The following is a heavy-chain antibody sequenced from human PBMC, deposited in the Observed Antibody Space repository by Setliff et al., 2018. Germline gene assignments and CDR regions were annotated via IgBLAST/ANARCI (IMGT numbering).Heavy chain of an antibody. D-gene: IGHD2-15*01. CDR2: IYYSGST. Sequence: PSETLSLTCTVSGGSISSGGYYWSWIRQHPGKGLEWIGYIYYSGSTYYNSSLKSRVTISVDTSKNQFSLKLSSVTAADTAVYYCARVRARAIVATPPNNWFDPWGQGTLVTVSS. V-gene: IGHV4-31*03. CDR3: ARVRARAIVATPPNNWFDP. J-gene: IGHJ5*02. CDR1: GGSISSGGYY.